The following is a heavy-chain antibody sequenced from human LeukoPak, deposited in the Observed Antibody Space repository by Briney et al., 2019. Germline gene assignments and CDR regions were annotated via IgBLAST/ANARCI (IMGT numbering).Heavy chain of an antibody. CDR2: ISHSGDT. V-gene: IGHV4-38-2*01. CDR1: GVSITTGYN. D-gene: IGHD1-1*01. CDR3: AKYNFGSDYFQY. J-gene: IGHJ4*02. Sequence: SETLSLTCAVSGVSITTGYNWGWIRQPPGKGLEWIGSISHSGDTYYNPSLKSRVTISVDTSKNQFSLKLSSLIAADTAVYYCAKYNFGSDYFQYWGQGALVIVSS.